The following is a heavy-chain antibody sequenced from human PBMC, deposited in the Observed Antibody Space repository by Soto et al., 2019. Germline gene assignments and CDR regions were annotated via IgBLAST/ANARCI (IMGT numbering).Heavy chain of an antibody. D-gene: IGHD3-16*01. J-gene: IGHJ5*01. CDR2: IISIFGIA. CDR1: GGTFSSYA. CDR3: AVEGTGGWFVP. Sequence: SVKVSCKASGGTFSSYAISWVRQAPGQGLEWMGGIISIFGIAYYAQKFQGRVTITADESTSTAYMELSSLRSEDTAVYYCAVEGTGGWFVPWGQGTLVPVSS. V-gene: IGHV1-69*13.